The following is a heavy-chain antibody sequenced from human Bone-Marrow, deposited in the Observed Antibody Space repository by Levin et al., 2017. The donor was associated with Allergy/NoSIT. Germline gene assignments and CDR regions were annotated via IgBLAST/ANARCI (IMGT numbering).Heavy chain of an antibody. CDR3: AKWGGSSRWSPLDY. Sequence: PGGSLRLSCAASGFTFSSYAMSWVRQAPGKGLEWVSAISGSGGSTYYADSVKGRFTISRDNSKNTVYLQMNSLRAEDTAVYYCAKWGGSSRWSPLDYWGQGTLVTVSS. D-gene: IGHD6-13*01. CDR1: GFTFSSYA. J-gene: IGHJ4*02. V-gene: IGHV3-23*01. CDR2: ISGSGGST.